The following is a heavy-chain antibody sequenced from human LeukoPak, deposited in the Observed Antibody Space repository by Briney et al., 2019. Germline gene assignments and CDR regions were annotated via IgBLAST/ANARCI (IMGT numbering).Heavy chain of an antibody. J-gene: IGHJ4*02. Sequence: ASVKVSCKASGYTFTGYYMHWVRQAPGQGLEWMGRINHNSGGTNYAQKFQGRVTMTRDTSISTAYMELSRLRSDDTAVYYCARDLVLSPQTYYYDSSGYYEDYWGQGTLVTVSS. CDR2: INHNSGGT. D-gene: IGHD3-22*01. CDR3: ARDLVLSPQTYYYDSSGYYEDY. CDR1: GYTFTGYY. V-gene: IGHV1-2*06.